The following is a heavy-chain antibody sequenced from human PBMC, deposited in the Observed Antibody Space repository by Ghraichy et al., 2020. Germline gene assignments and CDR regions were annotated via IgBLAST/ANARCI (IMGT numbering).Heavy chain of an antibody. J-gene: IGHJ3*02. Sequence: SETLSLTCTVSGGSISSGDYYWSWIRQPPGKGLEWIGYIYYSGSTYYNPSLKSRVTISVDTSKNQFSLKLSSVTAADTAVYYCARAPQLRYFDWLLWGREGAADAFDIWGQGTMVTVSS. V-gene: IGHV4-30-4*01. CDR3: ARAPQLRYFDWLLWGREGAADAFDI. CDR2: IYYSGST. D-gene: IGHD3-9*01. CDR1: GGSISSGDYY.